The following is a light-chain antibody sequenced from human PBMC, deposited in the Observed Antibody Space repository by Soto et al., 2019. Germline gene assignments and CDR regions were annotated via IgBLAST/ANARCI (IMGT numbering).Light chain of an antibody. CDR1: QSVISSY. CDR2: GAS. Sequence: KTNLSCRASQSVISSYLAWYQQKPCQATRLRIYGASSRATGIPDWFSGSWSGTDFTPTISRLKREDFAVYYCEQYGSSIYFFRQKTAYEITF. V-gene: IGKV3-20*01. CDR3: EQYGSSIYFFRQKTAYEIT. J-gene: IGKJ4*02.